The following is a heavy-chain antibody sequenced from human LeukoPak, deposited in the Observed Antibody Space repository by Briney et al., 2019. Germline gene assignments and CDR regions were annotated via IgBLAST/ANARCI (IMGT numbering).Heavy chain of an antibody. D-gene: IGHD3-10*01. V-gene: IGHV3-21*01. Sequence: GRSLRLSCAASGFTFSSYSMNWVRQAPGKGLEWVSSISSSSSYIYYADSVKGRFTISRDNAKNSLYLQMNSLRAEDTAVYYCARDEVGTMVRGVIAYDYWGQGTLVTVSS. CDR2: ISSSSSYI. CDR1: GFTFSSYS. J-gene: IGHJ4*02. CDR3: ARDEVGTMVRGVIAYDY.